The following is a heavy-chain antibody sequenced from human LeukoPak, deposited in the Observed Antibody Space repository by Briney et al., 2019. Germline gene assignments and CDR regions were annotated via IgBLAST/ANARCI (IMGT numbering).Heavy chain of an antibody. CDR3: ARDLSGWELQEY. V-gene: IGHV3-7*01. J-gene: IGHJ4*02. D-gene: IGHD1-26*01. Sequence: PGGSLRLSCAASGFTFSSYWMSWVPEAPGKGLEWGANIKQDGSEKYYVDSAKGRFTISRDNAKNSLFLQMNSLRAEDTAVYYCARDLSGWELQEYWGQGTLVTVSS. CDR2: IKQDGSEK. CDR1: GFTFSSYW.